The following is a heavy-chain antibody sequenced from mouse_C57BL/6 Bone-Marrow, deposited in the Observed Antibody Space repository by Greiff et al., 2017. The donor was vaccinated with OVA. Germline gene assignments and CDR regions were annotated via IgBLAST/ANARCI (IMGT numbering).Heavy chain of an antibody. D-gene: IGHD1-1*01. V-gene: IGHV1-81*01. Sequence: VKLQESGAELARPGASVKLSCKASGYTFTSYGISWVKQRTGQGLEWIGEIYPRSGNTYYNEKFKGKATLTADKSSSTAYMELRSLTSEDSAVYFCADYYGYYFDYWGQGTTLTVSS. CDR3: ADYYGYYFDY. CDR1: GYTFTSYG. J-gene: IGHJ2*01. CDR2: IYPRSGNT.